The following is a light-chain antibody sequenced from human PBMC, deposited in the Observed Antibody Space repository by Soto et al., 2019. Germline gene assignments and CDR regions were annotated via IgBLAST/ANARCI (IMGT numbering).Light chain of an antibody. Sequence: EIVMTQSPATLSVSPGERATLSCRASQSVSSNLAWYQQKPVQAPRLLIYVASTRATGIPARFTGSGSGTEFTLNISSLQSEDFAVYYCQQYNNWPPITFGQGTRLEIK. CDR2: VAS. V-gene: IGKV3D-15*01. J-gene: IGKJ5*01. CDR3: QQYNNWPPIT. CDR1: QSVSSN.